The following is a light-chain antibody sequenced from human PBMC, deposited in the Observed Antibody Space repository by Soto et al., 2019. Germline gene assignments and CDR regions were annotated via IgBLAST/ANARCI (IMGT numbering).Light chain of an antibody. V-gene: IGKV3-11*01. CDR3: QQRSNWPPAIT. CDR2: DAY. CDR1: QSVSSS. Sequence: ELVLTQSPATLSLSPGERATLSCRASQSVSSSLAWYQPKHGQAPRLLIYDAYNRATGIPARFSGSGSGTDFPLTISSLEPEDFAVYYCQQRSNWPPAITLGQGTRLEIK. J-gene: IGKJ5*01.